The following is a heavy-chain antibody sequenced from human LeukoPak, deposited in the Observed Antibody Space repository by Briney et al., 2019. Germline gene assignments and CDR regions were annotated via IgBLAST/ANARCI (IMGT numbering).Heavy chain of an antibody. V-gene: IGHV4-34*01. CDR3: ARECIAAAGIYLLDY. CDR2: INHSGST. Sequence: PSETLSLTCAVYGGSFSGYYWSWIRQPPGKGLEWIGEINHSGSTNYNPSLKSRVTISVDTSKNQFSLKLSSVTAADTAVYYCARECIAAAGIYLLDYWGQGTLVTVSS. J-gene: IGHJ4*02. D-gene: IGHD6-13*01. CDR1: GGSFSGYY.